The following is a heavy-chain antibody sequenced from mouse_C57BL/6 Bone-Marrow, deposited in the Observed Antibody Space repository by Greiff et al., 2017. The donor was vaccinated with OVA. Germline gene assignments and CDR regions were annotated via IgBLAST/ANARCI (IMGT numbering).Heavy chain of an antibody. D-gene: IGHD1-1*01. Sequence: VQLKESGAELVRPGASVKLSCTASGFNIKDDYMHWVKQRPEQGLEWIGWIDPENGDTEYASKFQGKATITADTSSNTAYLQLSSLTSEDTAVHYCTFFYGSSYVGVWGTGTTVTVSS. V-gene: IGHV14-4*01. CDR1: GFNIKDDY. J-gene: IGHJ1*03. CDR2: IDPENGDT. CDR3: TFFYGSSYVGV.